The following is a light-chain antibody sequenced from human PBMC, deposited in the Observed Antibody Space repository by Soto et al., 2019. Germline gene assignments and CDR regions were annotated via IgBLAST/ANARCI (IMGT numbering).Light chain of an antibody. CDR3: GTWDNTRNWV. J-gene: IGLJ3*02. V-gene: IGLV1-51*01. Sequence: QSVLTQPPSVSADPGQKVTISCSGSSSDIGDNYVSWYQHFPGTAPKVVIYDNDKRPSGIPDRFSGSKSGTFATLVIAGLQTGDEADYYCGTWDNTRNWVFGGGTKLTVL. CDR2: DND. CDR1: SSDIGDNY.